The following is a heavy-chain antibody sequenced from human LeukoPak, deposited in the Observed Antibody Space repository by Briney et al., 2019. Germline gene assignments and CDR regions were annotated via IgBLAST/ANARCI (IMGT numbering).Heavy chain of an antibody. V-gene: IGHV4-39*01. D-gene: IGHD6-13*01. CDR1: GGSISSSSSY. J-gene: IGHJ4*02. CDR3: ASFAAAGTFDY. Sequence: PSETLSLTCTVSGGSISSSSSYWGWFRQPPGKGLEWIGTIYYSGSTYYNPSLKSRVTISVDTSKNQFSLKLSSVTAADTAVYYCASFAAAGTFDYWGQGTLVTVSS. CDR2: IYYSGST.